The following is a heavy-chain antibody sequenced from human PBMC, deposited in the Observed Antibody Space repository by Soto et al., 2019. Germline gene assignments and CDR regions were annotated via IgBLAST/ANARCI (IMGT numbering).Heavy chain of an antibody. CDR3: ARDKVVGSDYYYAMDV. Sequence: QVQLVESGGGVVQPGRSLRLSCAASGFIFSNYGMHWVRQAPGKGLEWVAVIWFDGNKKYYADSLKGRFTISRDNSKNTLYLQMNSLRAEDTVVYYCARDKVVGSDYYYAMDVWGQGTTVTVSS. CDR1: GFIFSNYG. J-gene: IGHJ6*02. V-gene: IGHV3-33*01. CDR2: IWFDGNKK. D-gene: IGHD1-26*01.